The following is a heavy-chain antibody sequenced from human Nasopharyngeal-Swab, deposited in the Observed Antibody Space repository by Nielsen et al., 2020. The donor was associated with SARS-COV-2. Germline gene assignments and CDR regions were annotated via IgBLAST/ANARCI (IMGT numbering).Heavy chain of an antibody. D-gene: IGHD4-17*01. CDR2: IIVNLGMT. J-gene: IGHJ4*02. CDR3: ATWGIGYGENAHATFDS. CDR1: GYTFNNYA. V-gene: IGHV1-69*10. Sequence: SVKVSCKASGYTFNNYAISWVRQAPGQGLEWMGGIIVNLGMTKYAQKFKDSVIINADESTGTAYMELSSLRSEDTAVYYCATWGIGYGENAHATFDSWGQGTQVTVSS.